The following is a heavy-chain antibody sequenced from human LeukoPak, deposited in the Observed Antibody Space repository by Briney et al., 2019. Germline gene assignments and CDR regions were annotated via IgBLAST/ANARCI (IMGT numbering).Heavy chain of an antibody. D-gene: IGHD3-10*01. CDR2: IWFDGSNK. V-gene: IGHV3-33*08. J-gene: IGHJ6*02. CDR1: GFSFSSYA. CDR3: ARANYGSGSNYYYGMDV. Sequence: GGSLRLSCAASGFSFSSYAMSWVRQAPGKGLEWVAVIWFDGSNKYYSDSVKGRFTISRDNSKNTLYLQVNSLRAEDTAVYYCARANYGSGSNYYYGMDVWGQGTTVTVSS.